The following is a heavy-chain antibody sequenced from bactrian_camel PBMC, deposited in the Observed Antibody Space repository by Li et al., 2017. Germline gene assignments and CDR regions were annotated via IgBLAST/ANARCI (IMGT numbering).Heavy chain of an antibody. CDR3: AADGRPWFCSGARWPGHTEFGY. D-gene: IGHD2*01. J-gene: IGHJ6*01. CDR1: RYMYDNGC. V-gene: IGHV3S53*01. Sequence: HVQLVESGGGSVQAGGSLRLSCAASRYMYDNGCMGWFRQAPGKEREGVGYIDSDGKTSLVDSVNGRFSISKNNAKNTLYLQMNSLKPEDTAMYYCAADGRPWFCSGARWPGHTEFGYWGQGTQVTVS. CDR2: IDSDGKT.